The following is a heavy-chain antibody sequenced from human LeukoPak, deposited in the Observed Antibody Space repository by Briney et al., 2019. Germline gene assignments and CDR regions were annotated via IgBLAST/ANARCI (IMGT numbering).Heavy chain of an antibody. CDR3: AKVRQRSTVTTKGAQHY. V-gene: IGHV3-23*01. CDR2: ISGSGGST. J-gene: IGHJ4*02. CDR1: GFTFSSYA. D-gene: IGHD4-17*01. Sequence: GGSLRLSCAASGFTFSSYAMSWVRQAPGKGLEGVSAISGSGGSTYYADSVKGRFTISRDNSKNTLYLQMNSLRAEDTAVYYCAKVRQRSTVTTKGAQHYWGQGTLVTVSS.